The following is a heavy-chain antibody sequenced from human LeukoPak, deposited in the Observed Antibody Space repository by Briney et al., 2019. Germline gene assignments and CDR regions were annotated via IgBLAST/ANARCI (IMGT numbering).Heavy chain of an antibody. Sequence: PSETLSLTCAVYGGSFSGYYWSWIRQPPGKGPEWIGEINHSGSTNYNPSLKSRVTISVDTSKNQFSLKLSSVTAADTAVYYCASLTIVLMVYALDYWGQGTLVTVSS. CDR3: ASLTIVLMVYALDY. CDR1: GGSFSGYY. J-gene: IGHJ4*02. CDR2: INHSGST. D-gene: IGHD2-8*01. V-gene: IGHV4-34*01.